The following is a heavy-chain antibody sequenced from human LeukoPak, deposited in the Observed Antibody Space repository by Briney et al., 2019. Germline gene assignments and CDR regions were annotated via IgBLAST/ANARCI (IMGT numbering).Heavy chain of an antibody. V-gene: IGHV3-7*01. CDR2: INQGGSDK. CDR1: GFSYCCLW. Sequence: GGSLRLSCAASGFSYCCLWMSWVGQAPGKGLEWVANINQGGSDKYYVDYVKGRFTISRDKANNLLYLQMNSLTGEDTAVYYCTRDRSRAEDDWGQGTLVTVSS. CDR3: TRDRSRAEDD. J-gene: IGHJ4*02. D-gene: IGHD1-14*01.